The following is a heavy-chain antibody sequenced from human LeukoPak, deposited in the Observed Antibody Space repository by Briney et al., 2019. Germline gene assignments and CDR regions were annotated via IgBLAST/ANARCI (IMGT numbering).Heavy chain of an antibody. D-gene: IGHD5-18*01. V-gene: IGHV1-18*01. Sequence: ASVKVSCKASGYTCTSYGISWERQAPGQGLEWMGWISAYNGNTNYAQKLQGRVTMTTDTSTSTAYMELRSLRSDDTAVYYCASTDTAMPRYYYYYGMDVWGQGTTVTVSS. J-gene: IGHJ6*02. CDR2: ISAYNGNT. CDR1: GYTCTSYG. CDR3: ASTDTAMPRYYYYYGMDV.